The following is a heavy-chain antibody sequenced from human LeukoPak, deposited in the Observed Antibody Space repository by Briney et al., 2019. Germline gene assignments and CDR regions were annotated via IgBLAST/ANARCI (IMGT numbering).Heavy chain of an antibody. CDR2: IYYSGST. D-gene: IGHD2-15*01. J-gene: IGHJ6*02. V-gene: IGHV4-59*13. Sequence: PSETLSLTCIVSGGSISSYYWSWIRQPPGKGLEWIGYIYYSGSTNYNPSLKSRVTISVDTSKDQFSLKLSSVTAADTAVYYCARVDYYYYYGMDVWGQGTTVTVSS. CDR1: GGSISSYY. CDR3: ARVDYYYYYGMDV.